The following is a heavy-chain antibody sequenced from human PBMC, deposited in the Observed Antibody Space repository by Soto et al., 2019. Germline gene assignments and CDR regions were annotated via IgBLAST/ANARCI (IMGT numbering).Heavy chain of an antibody. CDR1: GGTFSSYA. Sequence: QVQLVQSGAEVKKPGSSVKVSCKASGGTFSSYAISWVRQAPGQGLEWMGGIIPIFGTANYAQKFQGRVTITADESTSTAYMELSSLRSEDTAVYYCARGFDDYGDYDLLGAHNAFDIWGQQTMVTVSS. D-gene: IGHD4-17*01. V-gene: IGHV1-69*01. CDR3: ARGFDDYGDYDLLGAHNAFDI. J-gene: IGHJ3*02. CDR2: IIPIFGTA.